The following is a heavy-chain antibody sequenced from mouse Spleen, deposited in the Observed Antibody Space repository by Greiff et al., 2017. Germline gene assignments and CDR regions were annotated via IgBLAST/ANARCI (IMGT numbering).Heavy chain of an antibody. CDR3: ASPPYYGSSYWFAY. CDR2: IWSGGST. D-gene: IGHD1-1*01. V-gene: IGHV2-2*01. CDR1: GFSLTSYG. Sequence: QVQLQQSGPGLVQPSQSLSITCTVSGFSLTSYGVHWVRQSPGKGLEWLGVIWSGGSTDYNAAFISRLSISKDNSKSQVFFKMNSLQADDTAIYYCASPPYYGSSYWFAYWGQGTLVTVSA. J-gene: IGHJ3*01.